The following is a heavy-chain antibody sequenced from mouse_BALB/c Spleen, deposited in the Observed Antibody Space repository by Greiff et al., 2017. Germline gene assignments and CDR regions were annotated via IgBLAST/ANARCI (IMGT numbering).Heavy chain of an antibody. CDR1: GYTFTDYN. CDR2: IYPYNGGT. V-gene: IGHV1S29*02. CDR3: ASRRAY. Sequence: EVKLQESGPELVKPGASVKISCKASGYTFTDYNMHWVKQSHGKSLEWIGYIYPYNGGTGYNQKFKSKATLTVDNSSSTAYMELRSLTSEDSAVYYCASRRAYWGQGTLVTVSA. J-gene: IGHJ3*01.